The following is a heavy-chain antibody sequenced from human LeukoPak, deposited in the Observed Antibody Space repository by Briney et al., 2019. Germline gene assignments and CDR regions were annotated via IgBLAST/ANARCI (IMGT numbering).Heavy chain of an antibody. J-gene: IGHJ3*02. CDR1: GGTFSSYA. D-gene: IGHD3-22*01. Sequence: GASVKVSCKASGGTFSSYAISWVRQAPGQGLEWMGRIIPILGIANYAQKFQGRVTITADKSTSTAYMELSSLRSEDTAVYYCARDRGSGDYDSSGEDAFDIWGQGTMVTVSS. CDR3: ARDRGSGDYDSSGEDAFDI. V-gene: IGHV1-69*04. CDR2: IIPILGIA.